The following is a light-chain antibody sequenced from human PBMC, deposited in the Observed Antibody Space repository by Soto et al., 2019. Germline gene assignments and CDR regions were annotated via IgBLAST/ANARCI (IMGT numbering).Light chain of an antibody. Sequence: DIQMTQSPSSLSASVGDRVTITCRASQGISNYLAWYQQKPGKVPNHQIYAASTLQSGVPSRFSGSGSGTDFTLSISSLQPEDVATYYCQKYESDPFTFGPGTKVEIK. J-gene: IGKJ3*01. V-gene: IGKV1-27*01. CDR1: QGISNY. CDR2: AAS. CDR3: QKYESDPFT.